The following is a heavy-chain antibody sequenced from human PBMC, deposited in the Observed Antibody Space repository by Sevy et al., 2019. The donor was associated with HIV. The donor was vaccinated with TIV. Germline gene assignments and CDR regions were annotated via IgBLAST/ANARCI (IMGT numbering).Heavy chain of an antibody. Sequence: GGSLRLSCAASGFTVSSNYMSWVRQAPGKGLEWVSVIYSGGSTYYADSVKGRFTISRDNSKNTLYLQMNSLRAEDTAVYYCARVSTVVTHYYYYYMDVSGKGTPVTVSS. J-gene: IGHJ6*03. CDR3: ARVSTVVTHYYYYYMDV. CDR2: IYSGGST. CDR1: GFTVSSNY. D-gene: IGHD2-21*02. V-gene: IGHV3-53*01.